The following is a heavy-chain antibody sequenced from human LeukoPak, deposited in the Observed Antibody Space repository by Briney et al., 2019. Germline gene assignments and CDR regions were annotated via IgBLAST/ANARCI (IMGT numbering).Heavy chain of an antibody. V-gene: IGHV3-30*04. D-gene: IGHD3-22*01. J-gene: IGHJ4*02. CDR1: GFTFSSYA. CDR3: ARDRGYYYDSSGFDY. CDR2: ISYDGSNK. Sequence: GGSLRLSCAASGFTFSSYAMHRVRQAPGKGLEWVAVISYDGSNKYYADSVKGRFTISRDNSKNTLYLQMNSLRAEDTAVYYCARDRGYYYDSSGFDYWGQGTLVTVSS.